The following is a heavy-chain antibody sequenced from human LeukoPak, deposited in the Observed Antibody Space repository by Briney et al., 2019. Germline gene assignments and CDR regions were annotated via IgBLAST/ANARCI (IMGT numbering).Heavy chain of an antibody. CDR1: GGSISSSSYY. D-gene: IGHD3-22*01. J-gene: IGHJ4*02. Sequence: SETLSLTCTVSGGSISSSSYYWGWILQPPGKGLEWIGSVYYSGSTFYNPSLKGRVTISVDTSKNQFSLKVSSVTAADTAVYYCARHRGYYDSSGYYVSPFDYWGQGTLVTVSS. CDR2: VYYSGST. CDR3: ARHRGYYDSSGYYVSPFDY. V-gene: IGHV4-39*01.